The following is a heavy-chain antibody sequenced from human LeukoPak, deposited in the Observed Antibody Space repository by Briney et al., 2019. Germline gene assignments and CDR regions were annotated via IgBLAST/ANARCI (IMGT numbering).Heavy chain of an antibody. D-gene: IGHD6-19*01. CDR3: ARPAVAGPYYFDY. V-gene: IGHV4-39*01. Sequence: KPSETLSLTCTVSGGSISSSSYYWGWIRQPPGKGLEWIGSIYYSGSTYYNPSLKSRVTISVDTSKNQFSLKLSSVTAADTAVYYCARPAVAGPYYFDYWGQGTLVTVSS. CDR2: IYYSGST. J-gene: IGHJ4*02. CDR1: GGSISSSSYY.